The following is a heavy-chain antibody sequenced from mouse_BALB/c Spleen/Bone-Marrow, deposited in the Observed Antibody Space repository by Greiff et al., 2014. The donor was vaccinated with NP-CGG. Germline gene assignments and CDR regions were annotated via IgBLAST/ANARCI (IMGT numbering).Heavy chain of an antibody. D-gene: IGHD4-1*01. Sequence: VQLQESGAELVRPGTSVKVSCKASGYAFTNYLIEWVKQRPGQGLEWIGVINPGSGGTNYNEKFKGKATLTADKSSSTAYMQLSSLTSDDSAVYFCARRELGESDYWGQGTTLTVSS. CDR1: GYAFTNYL. CDR2: INPGSGGT. V-gene: IGHV1-54*01. J-gene: IGHJ2*01. CDR3: ARRELGESDY.